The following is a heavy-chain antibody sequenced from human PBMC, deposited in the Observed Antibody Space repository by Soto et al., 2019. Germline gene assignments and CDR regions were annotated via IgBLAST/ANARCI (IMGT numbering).Heavy chain of an antibody. D-gene: IGHD1-7*01. CDR1: GGSISRSTSF. CDR2: IYRTGST. CDR3: ASRDPGTSVDY. Sequence: SETLSLTCTVSGGSISRSTSFWGWVRQPPGQGLEWIGEIYRTGSTNYNPSLKSRVTISLDKSENQFSLKVTSLTAADTAVYYCASRDPGTSVDYWGQGTLVTVSS. V-gene: IGHV4-39*07. J-gene: IGHJ4*02.